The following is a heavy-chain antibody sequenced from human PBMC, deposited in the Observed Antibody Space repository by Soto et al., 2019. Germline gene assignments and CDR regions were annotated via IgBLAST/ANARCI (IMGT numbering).Heavy chain of an antibody. D-gene: IGHD6-19*01. J-gene: IGHJ4*02. CDR3: ATAEALGAVAADS. CDR1: GGSISSGGYS. V-gene: IGHV4-30-2*01. CDR2: IYHSGST. Sequence: QLQLQESGSGLVKPSQTLSLTCAVSGGSISSGGYSWSWIRQPPGKGLEWIGYIYHSGSTYYNPSLKSRVTISVDRSKNQFSLKLSSVTAADTAVYYCATAEALGAVAADSWGQGTLVTVSS.